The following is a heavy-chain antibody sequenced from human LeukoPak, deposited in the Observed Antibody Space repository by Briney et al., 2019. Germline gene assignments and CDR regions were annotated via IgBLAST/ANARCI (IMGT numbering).Heavy chain of an antibody. J-gene: IGHJ4*02. D-gene: IGHD6-13*01. CDR3: ARDVAAAAGADY. CDR1: GGSISTFY. CDR2: IYHGANT. V-gene: IGHV4-59*12. Sequence: SETLSLTCSVSGGSISTFYSSWIRQPPGKGLEWLGYIYHGANTNYNPSLKSRVSLSVDTSKNHFSLRLSSVTAADTAVYYCARDVAAAAGADYWGQGTLVTVSS.